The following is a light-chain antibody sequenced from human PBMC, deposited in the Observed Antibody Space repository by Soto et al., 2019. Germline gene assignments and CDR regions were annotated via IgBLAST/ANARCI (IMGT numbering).Light chain of an antibody. V-gene: IGKV3-20*01. CDR2: GAS. Sequence: EIVLTQSPGTLSLSPGERATFSCRASQSVSSSYLAWYQQKPGQAPRVLIYGASIRATGIPDRFSGSGSETDFTLTISRLEPEDFAVYYCQQYGTSPRTFGQGTKVDIK. CDR3: QQYGTSPRT. CDR1: QSVSSSY. J-gene: IGKJ1*01.